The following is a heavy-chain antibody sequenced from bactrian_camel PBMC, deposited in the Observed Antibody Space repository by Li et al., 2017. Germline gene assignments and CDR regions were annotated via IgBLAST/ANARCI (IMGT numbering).Heavy chain of an antibody. Sequence: HVQLVESGGDLVQPGGSLRLSCAASGFAFSTYYISWVRQAPGKGLKWVSTIYSDITNTYYGDSVKGRFTISRDHAKSSLYLQMNSLKPEDTAMYYCAADFVDDCLSESNNDYWGQGTQVTVSS. J-gene: IGHJ4*01. CDR3: AADFVDDCLSESNNDY. D-gene: IGHD3*01. V-gene: IGHV3-2*01. CDR2: IYSDITNT. CDR1: GFAFSTYY.